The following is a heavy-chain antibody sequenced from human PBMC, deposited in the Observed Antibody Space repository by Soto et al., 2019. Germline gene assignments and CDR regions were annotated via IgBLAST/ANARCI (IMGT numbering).Heavy chain of an antibody. J-gene: IGHJ4*02. CDR3: AGGRGGYL. CDR2: IKQDGSEK. V-gene: IGHV3-7*04. CDR1: GFTFRNYW. Sequence: EVQLVGSGGGLAQPGGSLRLSCAASGFTFRNYWMTWVRQAPGQGLEWVANIKQDGSEKYYVDSVKGRFTISRDNAKNSLYLQMNSLRAEDTAVYYCAGGRGGYLWGPGTLVTVSS. D-gene: IGHD6-13*01.